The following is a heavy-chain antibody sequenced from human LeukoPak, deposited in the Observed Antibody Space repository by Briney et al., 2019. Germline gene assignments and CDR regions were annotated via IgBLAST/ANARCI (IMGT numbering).Heavy chain of an antibody. CDR2: FDPEDGET. J-gene: IGHJ3*02. D-gene: IGHD3-22*01. Sequence: ASVKVSCKVSGYTLTELSMHWVRQAPGKGLEWMGGFDPEDGETIYAQKFQGRVTMTEDTPTDTAYMELSSLRSEDTAVYYCATAGHSTMIVVDDAFDIWGQGTMVTVSS. CDR3: ATAGHSTMIVVDDAFDI. V-gene: IGHV1-24*01. CDR1: GYTLTELS.